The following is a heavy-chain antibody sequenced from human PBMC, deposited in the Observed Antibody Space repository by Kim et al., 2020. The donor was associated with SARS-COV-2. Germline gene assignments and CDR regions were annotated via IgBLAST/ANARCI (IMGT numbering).Heavy chain of an antibody. CDR3: AREEGSGYSWAPGPFDY. CDR1: GGSISSYY. Sequence: SETLSLTCTVSGGSISSYYWSWIRQPPGKGLEWIGYIYYSGSTNYNPSLKSRVTISVDTSKNQFSLKLSSVTAADTAVYYCAREEGSGYSWAPGPFDYWGQGTLVTVSS. J-gene: IGHJ4*02. CDR2: IYYSGST. D-gene: IGHD3-22*01. V-gene: IGHV4-59*13.